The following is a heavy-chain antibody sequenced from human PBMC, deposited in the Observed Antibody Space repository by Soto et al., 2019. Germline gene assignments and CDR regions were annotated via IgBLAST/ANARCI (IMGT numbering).Heavy chain of an antibody. J-gene: IGHJ4*02. D-gene: IGHD6-19*01. CDR3: VHRPGGYLSGWDNGYFDY. CDR1: GFSFRTSQVG. Sequence: QITLNESGPTLVKPTQTLTLTCTFSGFSFRTSQVGVGWIRQPPGKAQEWRALIYWDDDKRYSPSLRSRLSITKDTSKNQVVLTMTNMDPVDTATYYHVHRPGGYLSGWDNGYFDYWGRRALVTVSS. V-gene: IGHV2-5*02. CDR2: IYWDDDK.